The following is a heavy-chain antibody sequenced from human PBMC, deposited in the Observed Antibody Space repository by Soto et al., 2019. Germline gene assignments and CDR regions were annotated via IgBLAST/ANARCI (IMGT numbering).Heavy chain of an antibody. Sequence: QLQLHESGPGLVKPSETLSLTCTVSGGSISSRSYYWGWIRQPPGKGLEWLGSIYYSGSSYYNPSLKSRVTVSVDTSKNQFSLKLSSVNAADTAVYYCARQGSWFLRPYYYMDVWGKGTTVTVSS. CDR3: ARQGSWFLRPYYYMDV. CDR1: GGSISSRSYY. V-gene: IGHV4-39*01. J-gene: IGHJ6*03. CDR2: IYYSGSS. D-gene: IGHD6-13*01.